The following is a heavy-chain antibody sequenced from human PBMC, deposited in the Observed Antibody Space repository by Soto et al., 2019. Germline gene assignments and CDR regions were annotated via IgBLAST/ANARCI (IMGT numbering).Heavy chain of an antibody. V-gene: IGHV3-30-3*01. CDR3: ARGPRGHCMDV. Sequence: QVQLVESGGGVVQPGRSLRLSCAASGFTFSSYAMHWVRQAPGKGLEWVAVISYDGSNKYYADSVKGRFTISRDNSKNTLDLQMNSLRAEDTAVYYRARGPRGHCMDVWGQGTTVTVSS. CDR2: ISYDGSNK. J-gene: IGHJ6*02. CDR1: GFTFSSYA.